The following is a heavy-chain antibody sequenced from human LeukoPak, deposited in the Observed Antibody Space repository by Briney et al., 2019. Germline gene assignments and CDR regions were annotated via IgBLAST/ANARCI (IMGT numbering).Heavy chain of an antibody. CDR2: MSAYNGNT. Sequence: ASVKVSCKASGYTFTSYGISWVRQAPGQGLEWMGWMSAYNGNTNYAQKLQGRVTMTTDTSTSTAYMELRSLRSDDTAVYYCARDSPIVVVPAATLFDYWGQGTLVTVSS. CDR1: GYTFTSYG. J-gene: IGHJ4*02. D-gene: IGHD2-2*01. CDR3: ARDSPIVVVPAATLFDY. V-gene: IGHV1-18*01.